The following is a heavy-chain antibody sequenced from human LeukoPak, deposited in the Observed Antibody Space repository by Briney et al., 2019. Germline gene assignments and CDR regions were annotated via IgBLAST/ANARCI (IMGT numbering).Heavy chain of an antibody. V-gene: IGHV4-39*02. D-gene: IGHD2-15*01. CDR3: ARDAVMSPGGGYCSGGSCLRTRYFQH. CDR1: GGSIRSSYYY. CDR2: IYDSGST. J-gene: IGHJ1*01. Sequence: SETLSLTCTVSGGSIRSSYYYWGWIRQPPGKGLEWIGSIYDSGSTYYNPSLKSRVTISVDTSKNQFSLKLSSVTAADTAVYYCARDAVMSPGGGYCSGGSCLRTRYFQHWGQGTLVTVSS.